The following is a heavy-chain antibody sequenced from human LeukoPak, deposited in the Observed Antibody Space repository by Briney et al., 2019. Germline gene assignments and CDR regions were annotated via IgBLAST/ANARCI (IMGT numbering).Heavy chain of an antibody. CDR1: GFTFSSYS. CDR2: ITSSSSYI. D-gene: IGHD2-21*02. V-gene: IGHV3-21*04. J-gene: IGHJ6*02. CDR3: ARRMAPYCGGDCYPSSYYGMDV. Sequence: GGSLRLSCAASGFTFSSYSMNWVRQAPGKGLEWVSSITSSSSYIYYADSVKGRFTISRDNAKNSLYLQMNSLRAEDTAVYYCARRMAPYCGGDCYPSSYYGMDVWGRGPTVSVSS.